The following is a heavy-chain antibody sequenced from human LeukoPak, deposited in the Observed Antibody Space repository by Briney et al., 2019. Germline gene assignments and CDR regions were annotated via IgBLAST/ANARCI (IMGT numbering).Heavy chain of an antibody. V-gene: IGHV3-30-3*01. D-gene: IGHD2-2*01. CDR1: GFTFSSYA. J-gene: IGHJ3*02. CDR3: ARGTDIVVVPAAIKYAFDI. CDR2: ISYDGSNK. Sequence: PGRSLRLSCAASGFTFSSYAMHWVRQAPGKGLEWVAVISYDGSNKYYADSVKGRFTISRDNSKNTLYLQMNSLRAEDTAVYYCARGTDIVVVPAAIKYAFDIWGQGTMVTVSS.